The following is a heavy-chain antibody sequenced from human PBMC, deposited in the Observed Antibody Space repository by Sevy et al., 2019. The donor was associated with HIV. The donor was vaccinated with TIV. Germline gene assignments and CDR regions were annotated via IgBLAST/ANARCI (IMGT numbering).Heavy chain of an antibody. J-gene: IGHJ4*02. D-gene: IGHD6-19*01. CDR3: ARGATSGWDYFDS. V-gene: IGHV3-21*06. Sequence: GGSLRLSCVASGFTFSNYNINWVRQPPGKGLEWVSYISGLSNYIYYADSLGGRFTISSDNAKSSVYLQMNSLGTEDTALYYCARGATSGWDYFDSWGQGTLVTVSS. CDR2: ISGLSNYI. CDR1: GFTFSNYN.